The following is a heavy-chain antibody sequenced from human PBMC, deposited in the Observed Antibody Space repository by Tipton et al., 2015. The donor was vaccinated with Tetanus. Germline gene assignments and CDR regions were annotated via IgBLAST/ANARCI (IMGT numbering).Heavy chain of an antibody. D-gene: IGHD3-22*01. CDR3: ARQEPPRRFYYDSTGSSG. CDR1: GGAFSGHY. Sequence: AGLVKPSETLSLTCAVYGGAFSGHYWTWIRQAPGKGLEWIGEIHPSGSTNYNASLRGRVTISVDTSKNQFSLNLSSVTAADTAVYFCARQEPPRRFYYDSTGSSGWGQGILVTVSS. V-gene: IGHV4-34*01. CDR2: IHPSGST. J-gene: IGHJ4*02.